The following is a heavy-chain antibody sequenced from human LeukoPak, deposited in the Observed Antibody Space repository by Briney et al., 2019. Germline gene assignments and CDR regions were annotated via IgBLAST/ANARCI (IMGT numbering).Heavy chain of an antibody. Sequence: GASVKVSCKASGGTFSSYAISWVRQAPGQGLEWRGGIIPIFGTANYAQKFQGRVTITADKSTSTAYMVLGSLRSEDRGVYYCSRIPPYGSGSYSYYGMDGWGKGTTVTVSS. CDR2: IIPIFGTA. D-gene: IGHD3-10*01. V-gene: IGHV1-69*06. CDR3: SRIPPYGSGSYSYYGMDG. CDR1: GGTFSSYA. J-gene: IGHJ6*04.